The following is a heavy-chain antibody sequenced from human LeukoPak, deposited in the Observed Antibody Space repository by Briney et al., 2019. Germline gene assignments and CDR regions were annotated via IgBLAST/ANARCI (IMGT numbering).Heavy chain of an antibody. CDR2: MNPNSGDT. Sequence: ASVKVSCKASVYTFTNFYIHWVRQAPGQGGEWMGWMNPNSGDTSYAREFQDRVTMTRDTSLSTAYMELSRLRSDDTAVYFCARRPINCIITNCYVDYWGQGTLVTVSS. J-gene: IGHJ4*02. D-gene: IGHD2-2*01. V-gene: IGHV1-2*02. CDR3: ARRPINCIITNCYVDY. CDR1: VYTFTNFY.